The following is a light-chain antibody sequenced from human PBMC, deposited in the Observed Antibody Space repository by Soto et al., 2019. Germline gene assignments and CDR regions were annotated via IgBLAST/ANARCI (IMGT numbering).Light chain of an antibody. J-gene: IGKJ2*01. V-gene: IGKV1-16*02. CDR1: QGVSHY. CDR2: AAS. Sequence: DIPVTQSPSSLSASVGDRVAITCRASQGVSHYVAWFQLKPGKAPKSLIYAASSLHNGVPSKFSGSGSGTDFTLTISSLQPEDFATYYCQQYNSNPHTFGQGTELQIK. CDR3: QQYNSNPHT.